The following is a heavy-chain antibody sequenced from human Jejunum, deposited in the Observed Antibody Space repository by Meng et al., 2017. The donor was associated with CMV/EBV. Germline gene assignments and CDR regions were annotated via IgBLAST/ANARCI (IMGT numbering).Heavy chain of an antibody. D-gene: IGHD5-18*01. J-gene: IGHJ4*02. CDR2: TFYRSKWYT. Sequence: VSRRSAAWNWIRQSPSRGLEWLGRTFYRSKWYTDYAVSVKSRITINADTSKNQFFLQLDSVTPEDTAVYFCARGPGYSYHDYLDYWGQGTLVTVSS. V-gene: IGHV6-1*01. CDR1: VSRRSAA. CDR3: ARGPGYSYHDYLDY.